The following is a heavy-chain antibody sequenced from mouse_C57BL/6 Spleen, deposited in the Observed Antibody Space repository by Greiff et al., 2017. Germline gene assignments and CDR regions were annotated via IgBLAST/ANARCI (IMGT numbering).Heavy chain of an antibody. CDR1: GYTFTSYG. V-gene: IGHV1-81*01. CDR2: IYPRSGNT. CDR3: ARGVHYYGSSYCAIDG. Sequence: QVQLQQSGAELARPGASVKLSCKASGYTFTSYGISWVKQTTVQGLEWIGEIYPRSGNTYYNEKFKGKDILTADKYSSTAYMELRSLTSEESAVYFCARGVHYYGSSYCAIDGWGPGTSVTVSS. D-gene: IGHD1-1*01. J-gene: IGHJ4*01.